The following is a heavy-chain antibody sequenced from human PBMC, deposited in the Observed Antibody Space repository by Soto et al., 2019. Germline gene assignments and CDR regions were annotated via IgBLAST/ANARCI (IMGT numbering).Heavy chain of an antibody. CDR3: AKIHTAMVKSGPLNYYYYGMDV. D-gene: IGHD5-18*01. CDR1: GFIFNTYD. Sequence: GGSLRLSCAAFGFIFNTYDMRRVRQTPGKGLEWVAVISYDGSNKYYADSVKGRFTISRDNSKSTLYLKMTSLRAEYTAVYYCAKIHTAMVKSGPLNYYYYGMDVWGQGTTVTVSS. V-gene: IGHV3-30*18. CDR2: ISYDGSNK. J-gene: IGHJ6*02.